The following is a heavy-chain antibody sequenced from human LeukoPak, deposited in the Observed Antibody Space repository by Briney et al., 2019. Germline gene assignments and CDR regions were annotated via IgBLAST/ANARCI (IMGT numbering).Heavy chain of an antibody. Sequence: GGSLRLSCAASGFTFNNYGMSWVRQAPGKGLEWVSAISGSGGSTFYADSVKGRFTISRDNSKNTLYLQMNSLRAEDTAVYYCARERIGDGYNYAYWRQGTLVTVSS. D-gene: IGHD5-24*01. CDR1: GFTFNNYG. V-gene: IGHV3-23*01. CDR2: ISGSGGST. J-gene: IGHJ4*02. CDR3: ARERIGDGYNYAY.